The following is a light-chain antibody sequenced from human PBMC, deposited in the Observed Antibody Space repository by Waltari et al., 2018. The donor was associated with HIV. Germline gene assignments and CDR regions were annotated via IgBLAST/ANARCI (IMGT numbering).Light chain of an antibody. CDR3: AAWDDSLSVV. Sequence: QSVLTQPPSASGTPGQGVIISCSGSYSNIGSTYVSWYQQLPGTAPKLLIYRNNQRPSGVPDRFSGSKSGTSASLAISGLRSEDEADYYCAAWDDSLSVVFGGGTTLTVL. CDR2: RNN. J-gene: IGLJ2*01. CDR1: YSNIGSTY. V-gene: IGLV1-47*01.